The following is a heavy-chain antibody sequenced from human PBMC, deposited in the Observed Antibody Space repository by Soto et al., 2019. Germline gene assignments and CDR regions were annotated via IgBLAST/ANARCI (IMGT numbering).Heavy chain of an antibody. CDR3: ARRGGGDSLFDS. J-gene: IGHJ4*02. D-gene: IGHD4-17*01. V-gene: IGHV4-39*01. CDR1: GDSFSTSNYY. CDR2: IFYGGGTGVT. Sequence: QLHLQESGPGLVKPSETLSLTCTVSGDSFSTSNYYWGWIRQPPGKGLEWIGNIFYGGGTGVTYYSPHLKGRVIIPVDTSKNQFSLKLRSITAADTAFYFCARRGGGDSLFDSWGQGKLVTVSS.